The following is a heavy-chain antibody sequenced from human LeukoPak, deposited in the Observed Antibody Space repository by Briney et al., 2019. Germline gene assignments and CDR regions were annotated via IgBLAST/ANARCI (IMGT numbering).Heavy chain of an antibody. CDR3: ARRAEAAEFFQI. J-gene: IGHJ1*01. CDR2: IYPGDSDT. V-gene: IGHV5-51*01. Sequence: GESLKISCKGSGYSFPTYWIGWVRQMPGKGLEWMGIIYPGDSDTRYSPSFQGQVTISADQSINTAYLQWSSLKASDTAIYYCARRAEAAEFFQIWGQGTLVTVSS. CDR1: GYSFPTYW.